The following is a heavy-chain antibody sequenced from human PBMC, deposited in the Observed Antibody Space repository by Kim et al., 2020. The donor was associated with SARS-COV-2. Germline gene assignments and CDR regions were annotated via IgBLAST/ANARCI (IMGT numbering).Heavy chain of an antibody. CDR2: LSVNGSS. CDR1: GGSLSGSLSGYF. CDR3: AKVSGDSTGGGAYDI. J-gene: IGHJ3*02. Sequence: SETLSLTCAVSGGSLSGSLSGYFWSWIRQPPGKGLEWIEELSVNGSSNYNPSLRSRVTISIDEAKNQFSLNLRSMTAADTAMYYCAKVSGDSTGGGAYDIWGQGIMVTVSS. V-gene: IGHV4-34*01. D-gene: IGHD3-16*01.